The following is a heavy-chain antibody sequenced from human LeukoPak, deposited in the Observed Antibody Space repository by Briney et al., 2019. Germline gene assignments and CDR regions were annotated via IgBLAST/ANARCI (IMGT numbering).Heavy chain of an antibody. CDR2: ISPYNGNT. D-gene: IGHD6-13*01. Sequence: ASVKVSCKASGYTFTGYGISWVRQAPGQGLEWMGWISPYNGNTNYAQKLQGRVTVTTDTSTSTAYMELRSPRSDDTAVYYCARFLAAAGTSGWFDPWGQGTLVTVSS. V-gene: IGHV1-18*01. CDR1: GYTFTGYG. CDR3: ARFLAAAGTSGWFDP. J-gene: IGHJ5*02.